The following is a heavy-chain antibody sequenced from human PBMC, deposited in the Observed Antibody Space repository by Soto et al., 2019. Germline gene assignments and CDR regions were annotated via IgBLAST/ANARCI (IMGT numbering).Heavy chain of an antibody. Sequence: EVQLVESGGGSVQPGGSLRLSCVASGITFTNYWMHWVRQVPGKGLVWVARVDSDGRGTSYADFVKGRFTISRDNAKNTLYLQMDSLRVEYTAMYYWGTVFEHWGQGIPVTVSS. CDR2: VDSDGRGT. J-gene: IGHJ4*02. CDR3: GTVFEH. V-gene: IGHV3-74*01. CDR1: GITFTNYW.